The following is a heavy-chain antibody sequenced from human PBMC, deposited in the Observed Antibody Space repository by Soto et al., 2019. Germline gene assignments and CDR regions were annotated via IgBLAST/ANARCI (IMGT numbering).Heavy chain of an antibody. J-gene: IGHJ4*02. CDR2: ISGSGEKT. D-gene: IGHD6-6*01. Sequence: GSLRLSGVASGLNLSYNAMSWVRQAPGKGLQWVSTISGSGEKTYYADSVKGRFTISSDRSKNTLYLQMDSLRADDTAVYYWARLPGGTAPRPDYWGQGTMVTVSS. CDR3: ARLPGGTAPRPDY. V-gene: IGHV3-23*01. CDR1: GLNLSYNA.